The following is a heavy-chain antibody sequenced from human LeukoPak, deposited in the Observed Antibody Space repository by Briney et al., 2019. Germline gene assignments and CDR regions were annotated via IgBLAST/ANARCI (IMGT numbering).Heavy chain of an antibody. Sequence: GASVKVSCKASGYTFTSYGISWVRQAPGQGLEWMGWISAYNGNTNYAQKLQGRVTMTPDTSTSTAYMELRSLRSDDTAVYYCARDVVTMVRGVMAPTWFDHWGQGTLVTVSS. V-gene: IGHV1-18*01. CDR2: ISAYNGNT. J-gene: IGHJ5*02. CDR1: GYTFTSYG. D-gene: IGHD3-10*01. CDR3: ARDVVTMVRGVMAPTWFDH.